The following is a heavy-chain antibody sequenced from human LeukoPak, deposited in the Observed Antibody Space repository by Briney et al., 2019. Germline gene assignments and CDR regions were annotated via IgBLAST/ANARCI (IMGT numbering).Heavy chain of an antibody. D-gene: IGHD1-26*01. CDR3: ACKQWVYYYMDV. CDR2: ISYSGTT. Sequence: TPSETLSLTCTVSGGSISSSNYYWGWIHQPPGKGLEWIGSISYSGTTYYNPSLKSRVTIFVDTSKNQFSLKLSSVTAADTAVYYCACKQWVYYYMDVWGKGTTVTVSS. CDR1: GGSISSSNYY. J-gene: IGHJ6*03. V-gene: IGHV4-39*01.